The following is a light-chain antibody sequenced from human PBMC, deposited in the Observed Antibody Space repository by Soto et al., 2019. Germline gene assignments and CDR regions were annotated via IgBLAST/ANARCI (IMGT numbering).Light chain of an antibody. Sequence: EIVMTQSPVTLSVSPGERATLSCRASQSVSSNLAWYQQKPGQAPRLLIYGASTRATGIPARFSGSGSGTEFALTISSLQSEDFAVYYCQQYNNWPPVTFGGGTKVEIK. CDR2: GAS. CDR3: QQYNNWPPVT. V-gene: IGKV3-15*01. J-gene: IGKJ4*01. CDR1: QSVSSN.